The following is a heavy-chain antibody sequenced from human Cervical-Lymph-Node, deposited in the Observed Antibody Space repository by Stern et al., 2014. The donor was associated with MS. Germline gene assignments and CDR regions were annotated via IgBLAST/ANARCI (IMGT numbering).Heavy chain of an antibody. CDR1: GGSISGYD. D-gene: IGHD5-24*01. CDR2: IYYSGST. J-gene: IGHJ4*02. Sequence: VQLVESDPGLVKPSETLSLTCTVSGGSISGYDCSWIRQPPGKGLEWIGHIYYSGSTNYIPSLKSRVSISIDTPKNQFSLKLSSVTAADTAVYYCARSRDAYSPLAYWGQGALVTVSS. CDR3: ARSRDAYSPLAY. V-gene: IGHV4-59*01.